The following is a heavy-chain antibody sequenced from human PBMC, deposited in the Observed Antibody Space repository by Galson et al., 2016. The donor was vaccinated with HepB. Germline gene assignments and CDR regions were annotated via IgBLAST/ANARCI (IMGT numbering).Heavy chain of an antibody. J-gene: IGHJ3*02. CDR3: AKDRASRLSSRGWLTNDALDI. Sequence: SLRLSCAVSGFTFDSYDMSWVRQAPGKGPEWVSAISAGGGRTNYVDSVKGRFTISRDNSKSTLYLQMNSLRVVDTALYYCAKDRASRLSSRGWLTNDALDIWGQGTMVTVSS. CDR2: ISAGGGRT. CDR1: GFTFDSYD. V-gene: IGHV3-23*01. D-gene: IGHD6-19*01.